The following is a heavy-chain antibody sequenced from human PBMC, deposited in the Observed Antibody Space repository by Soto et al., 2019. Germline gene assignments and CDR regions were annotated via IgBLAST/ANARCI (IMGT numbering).Heavy chain of an antibody. V-gene: IGHV4-59*08. Sequence: SETLSLTCTVPGGSISSYYWSGIRQRPGKGLEWIGYIYYSGSTNYNPSLKSRVTISVDTSKTQFSLKLSSVTAADTAVYYCARPRIAAHYYSMDVWGKGTSVTVSS. CDR3: ARPRIAAHYYSMDV. D-gene: IGHD6-6*01. CDR2: IYYSGST. J-gene: IGHJ6*03. CDR1: GGSISSYY.